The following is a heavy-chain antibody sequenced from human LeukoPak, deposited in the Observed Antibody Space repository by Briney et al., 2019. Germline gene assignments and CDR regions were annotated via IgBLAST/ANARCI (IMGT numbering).Heavy chain of an antibody. CDR2: INPNSGGT. V-gene: IGHV1-2*02. CDR1: GYTFTGYY. Sequence: ASVKVSCKASGYTFTGYYMHWVRQAPGQGLEWMGWINPNSGGTNYAQKFQGRVTMTRDTSISTAYMELSRLRSDDTAVYYCAREAVTYYYDSSCYLNDWGQGTLVTVSS. J-gene: IGHJ4*02. CDR3: AREAVTYYYDSSCYLND. D-gene: IGHD3-22*01.